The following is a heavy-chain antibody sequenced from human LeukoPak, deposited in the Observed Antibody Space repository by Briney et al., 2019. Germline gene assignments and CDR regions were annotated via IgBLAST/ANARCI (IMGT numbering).Heavy chain of an antibody. CDR3: ARDHYGSGSYYNIPATSWFDP. V-gene: IGHV1-18*01. Sequence: ASVKVSCKASGYTFTRYGISWVRQAPGQGLEWMGWISAYNGNTNYAQKLQCRVTMTTDTSTSTAYMELRSLRYDDTAVYYCARDHYGSGSYYNIPATSWFDPWGQGTLVTVSS. CDR1: GYTFTRYG. D-gene: IGHD3-10*01. CDR2: ISAYNGNT. J-gene: IGHJ5*02.